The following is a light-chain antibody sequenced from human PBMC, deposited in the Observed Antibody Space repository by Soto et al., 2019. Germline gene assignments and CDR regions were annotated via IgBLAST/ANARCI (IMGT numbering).Light chain of an antibody. CDR2: DAS. J-gene: IGKJ2*01. CDR3: HQRSNWPRFT. V-gene: IGKV3-11*01. Sequence: EIVLTQSPATLSLSQVERATLSCRTSQAVSNYLAWYQQKPGQAPRLLIYDASNRATGIPARFSCSGSGTDFTLTISSLEPEDFAVYYCHQRSNWPRFTFGQGTKVEIK. CDR1: QAVSNY.